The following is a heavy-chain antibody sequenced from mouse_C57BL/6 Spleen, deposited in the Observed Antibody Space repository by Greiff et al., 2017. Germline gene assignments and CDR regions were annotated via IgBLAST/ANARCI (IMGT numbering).Heavy chain of an antibody. CDR1: GFTFTDYY. V-gene: IGHV7-3*01. CDR3: ARYDAMDY. Sequence: EVQGVESGGGFVQPGGSLSLSCAASGFTFTDYYMNWVRQPPGQALEWFGFIRNKANGYTTEYSASVKGRFTNARDNYPSILYLRMNALRAEAGATYYGARYDAMDYWGQGTSVTVSS. J-gene: IGHJ4*01. CDR2: IRNKANGYTT.